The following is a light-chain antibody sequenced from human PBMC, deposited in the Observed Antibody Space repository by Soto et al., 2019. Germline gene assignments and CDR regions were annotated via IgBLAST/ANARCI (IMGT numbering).Light chain of an antibody. CDR1: TRDIAGYNY. J-gene: IGLJ1*01. V-gene: IGLV2-14*01. CDR3: TSFSSSTSLYV. CDR2: QVT. Sequence: QSALTQPASVSGFLGQSITISCTGTTRDIAGYNYISWYQQLPGKAPKLMIYQVTIRPSGISNRFSGSKSGNTASLTISGLQAEDEADYYCTSFSSSTSLYVFGTGTKV.